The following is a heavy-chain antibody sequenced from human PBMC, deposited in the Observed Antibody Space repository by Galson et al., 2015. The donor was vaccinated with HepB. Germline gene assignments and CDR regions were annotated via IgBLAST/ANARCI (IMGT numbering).Heavy chain of an antibody. V-gene: IGHV6-1*01. J-gene: IGHJ4*02. CDR2: TFYRSXWXN. Sequence: CAISGXSVXXNSAAWXWIRQSPSGGLEWLGRTFYRSXWXNDYAXSVKSRITXYPDTSKNQFSLQLNSVTPEDTAVYYCARDIWGSGWGRIDYWGQGTLVMVXS. CDR3: ARDIWGSGWGRIDY. CDR1: GXSVXXNSAA. D-gene: IGHD6-19*01.